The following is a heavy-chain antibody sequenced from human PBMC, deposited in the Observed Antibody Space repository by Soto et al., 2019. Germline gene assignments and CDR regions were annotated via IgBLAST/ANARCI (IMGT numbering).Heavy chain of an antibody. CDR1: GFTVSSNY. V-gene: IGHV3-53*02. J-gene: IGHJ6*02. CDR2: IYSGGST. Sequence: EVQLVETGGGLIQPGGSLRLSCAASGFTVSSNYMSWVRQAPGKGLEWVSVIYSGGSTYYADSVKGRFTISRDNSKNTLYLQMNSLRAEDTAVYDCARDRVLGYCSGGSCYAGDGMDVWGQGTTVTVSS. D-gene: IGHD2-15*01. CDR3: ARDRVLGYCSGGSCYAGDGMDV.